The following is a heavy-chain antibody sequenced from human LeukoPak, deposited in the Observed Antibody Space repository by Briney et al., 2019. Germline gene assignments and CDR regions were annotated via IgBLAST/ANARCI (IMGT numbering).Heavy chain of an antibody. CDR3: ARVNEFLGVYYYMDV. V-gene: IGHV3-11*04. Sequence: GGSLRLSCAASGFTFSDYYMSWIRQAPGKGLEWVSYISSSGSTIYYADSVKGRFTISRDNAKNSLYLQMNSLRAEDTAVYYCARVNEFLGVYYYMDVWGKGTTVTVSS. D-gene: IGHD3-3*01. J-gene: IGHJ6*03. CDR1: GFTFSDYY. CDR2: ISSSGSTI.